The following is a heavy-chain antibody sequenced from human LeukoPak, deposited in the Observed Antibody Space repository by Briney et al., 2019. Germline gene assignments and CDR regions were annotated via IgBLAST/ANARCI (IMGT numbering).Heavy chain of an antibody. CDR1: GGSLSGYD. Sequence: SEALSLTCAVSGGSLSGYDWSWIRQPPGKGLEWIGDTDQNEITNYNPSLKNRVTISVDMSKNHFSLKLNSVTAADTAVYYCATEWTDGEYVDYWGQGTLVTVSS. CDR3: ATEWTDGEYVDY. CDR2: TDQNEIT. D-gene: IGHD4-17*01. V-gene: IGHV4-34*01. J-gene: IGHJ4*02.